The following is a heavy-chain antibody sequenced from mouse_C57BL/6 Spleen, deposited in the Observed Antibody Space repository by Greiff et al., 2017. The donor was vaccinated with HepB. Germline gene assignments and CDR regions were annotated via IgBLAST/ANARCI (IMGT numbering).Heavy chain of an antibody. V-gene: IGHV1-62-3*01. Sequence: QVQLKQPGAELVKPGASVKLSCKASGYTFTSYWMHWVKQRPGRGLEWIGRIDPNSGGTKYNEKFKSKATLTVDKPSSTAYMQLSSLTSEDSAVYFCARLDYYGSSYEGAMDYWGQGTSVTVSS. J-gene: IGHJ4*01. CDR1: GYTFTSYW. CDR3: ARLDYYGSSYEGAMDY. CDR2: IDPNSGGT. D-gene: IGHD1-1*01.